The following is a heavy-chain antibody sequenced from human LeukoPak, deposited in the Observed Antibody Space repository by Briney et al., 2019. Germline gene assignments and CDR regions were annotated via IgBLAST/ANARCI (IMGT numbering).Heavy chain of an antibody. CDR2: IYYSGST. CDR3: ARDGHLGYFDY. J-gene: IGHJ4*02. CDR1: GGSIRGYF. Sequence: PSETLSLTCTVSGGSIRGYFWTWIRQPPGKGLEWIGYIYYSGSTNYNPSLKSRVTIAVDTSKNQFSLRLSSVTAADTAVYYCARDGHLGYFDYWGQGTLVTVSS. V-gene: IGHV4-59*01. D-gene: IGHD7-27*01.